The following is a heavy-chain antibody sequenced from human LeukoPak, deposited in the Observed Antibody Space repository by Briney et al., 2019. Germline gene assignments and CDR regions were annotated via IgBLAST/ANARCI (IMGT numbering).Heavy chain of an antibody. CDR2: INPNSGGT. CDR1: GYTFTSYG. V-gene: IGHV1-2*04. CDR3: ARDSSSYAALDY. Sequence: ASVKVSCKASGYTFTSYGISWVRQAPGQGLEWMGWINPNSGGTNYAQKFQGWVTMTRDTSISTAYMELSRLRSDDTAVYYCARDSSSYAALDYWGQGTLVTVSS. J-gene: IGHJ4*02. D-gene: IGHD6-6*01.